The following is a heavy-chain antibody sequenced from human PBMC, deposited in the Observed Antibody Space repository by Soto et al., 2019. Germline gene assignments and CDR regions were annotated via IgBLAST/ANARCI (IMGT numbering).Heavy chain of an antibody. J-gene: IGHJ4*02. D-gene: IGHD2-21*02. V-gene: IGHV3-23*01. CDR2: MSGNGGRI. CDR1: GFNFSNYA. CDR3: VKDPVSGGSGGACFDY. Sequence: EVQLLESGGGLVQPGGSLRLSCAVSGFNFSNYAMTWVRQAPGKGLEWVSLMSGNGGRIVYADSVKGRFTISRDNSKNPLYLQMNILRLEDTAVYYCVKDPVSGGSGGACFDYWGQGTLVTVSS.